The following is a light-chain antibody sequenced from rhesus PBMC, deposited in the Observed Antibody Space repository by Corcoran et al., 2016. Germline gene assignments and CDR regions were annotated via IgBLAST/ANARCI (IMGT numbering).Light chain of an antibody. Sequence: DIQMTQSPSSLPASVGDPVTITCRASQDIRGYLAWYQQKPGKAPKLLIYKASPLKRGVPARFSGSVSGTDFTFHVSCLQPEDFATYYCQQHDSYPLPFGGGTNVEIK. CDR2: KAS. J-gene: IGKJ4*01. V-gene: IGKV1-25*01. CDR3: QQHDSYPLP. CDR1: QDIRGY.